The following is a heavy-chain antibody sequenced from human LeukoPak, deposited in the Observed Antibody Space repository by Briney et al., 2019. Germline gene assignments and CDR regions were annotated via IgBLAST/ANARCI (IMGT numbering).Heavy chain of an antibody. J-gene: IGHJ4*02. V-gene: IGHV3-64D*06. CDR3: VKGYCSDGTCYSPFDY. Sequence: GGSLRLSCAASGFTFSSYAMSWVRQAPGKGLEYVSAISRNGGTTYYADSVKGRFTISRDNSKNTLYLQMSSLRAEDTAVYYCVKGYCSDGTCYSPFDYWGQGTLVTVSS. CDR1: GFTFSSYA. D-gene: IGHD2-15*01. CDR2: ISRNGGTT.